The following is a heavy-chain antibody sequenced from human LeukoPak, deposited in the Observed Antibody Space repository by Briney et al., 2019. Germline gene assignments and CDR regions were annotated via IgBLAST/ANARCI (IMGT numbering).Heavy chain of an antibody. CDR3: ARELSSGYYYFDY. J-gene: IGHJ4*02. Sequence: ASVKVSCKASGYTFTTYYMHWVRQAPGQGLEWMGIISPGGGTTSYAQKFQGRVTMTSDTSTSTVYMDLSSLRSEDTAVYYCARELSSGYYYFDYWGQGTLVTVSS. CDR2: ISPGGGTT. CDR1: GYTFTTYY. D-gene: IGHD3-22*01. V-gene: IGHV1-46*03.